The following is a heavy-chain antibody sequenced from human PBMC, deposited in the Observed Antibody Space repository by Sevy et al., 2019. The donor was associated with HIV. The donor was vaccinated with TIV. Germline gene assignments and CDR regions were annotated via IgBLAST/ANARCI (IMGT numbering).Heavy chain of an antibody. CDR3: ARDSGYTGYD. D-gene: IGHD5-12*01. CDR2: ISRSSTYI. CDR1: GFTFSTYS. J-gene: IGHJ4*02. Sequence: GGSLRLSCATSGFTFSTYSMNWVRHAPGKGLEWVSSISRSSTYIYYTDSVKGRFTLSRDNARNSLYLQMNSLRVDDTAVYYCARDSGYTGYDWGQGTLVTVSS. V-gene: IGHV3-21*01.